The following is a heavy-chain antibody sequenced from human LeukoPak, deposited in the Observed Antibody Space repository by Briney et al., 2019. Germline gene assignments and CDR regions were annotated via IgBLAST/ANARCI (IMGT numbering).Heavy chain of an antibody. D-gene: IGHD5-24*01. J-gene: IGHJ4*02. V-gene: IGHV3-74*01. CDR3: AREEMTRHPYFDS. CDR2: INSDGSSS. CDR1: GFTFSNYW. Sequence: GGSLRLSCAASGFTFSNYWMHWVRQAPGKGLVWVSRINSDGSSSSYADSVKGRFTIFRDNAKNTLYLQMNSLRAEDTAVYYCAREEMTRHPYFDSWGQGTLVTVSS.